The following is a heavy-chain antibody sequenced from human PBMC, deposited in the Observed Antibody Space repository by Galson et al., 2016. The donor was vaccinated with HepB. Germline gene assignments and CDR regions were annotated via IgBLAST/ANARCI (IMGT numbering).Heavy chain of an antibody. CDR2: IYYSGNT. CDR3: ARGPPDGCGSGTCSIGAFDL. J-gene: IGHJ3*01. CDR1: GGSISNGDYY. D-gene: IGHD2-15*01. V-gene: IGHV4-30-4*01. Sequence: LSLTCTVSGGSISNGDYYWSWIRQPPGKGLEWIGYIYYSGNTYYNPSLTSRSSISVDTSKTQFSLKLSSVTAADTAVYYCARGPPDGCGSGTCSIGAFDLWGQVTMVTVSS.